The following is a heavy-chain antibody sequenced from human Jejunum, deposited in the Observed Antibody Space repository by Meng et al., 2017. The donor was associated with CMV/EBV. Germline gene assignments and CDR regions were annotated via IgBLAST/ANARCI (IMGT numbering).Heavy chain of an antibody. Sequence: SEFSFSSHNMHWVRQAPGKELEWVASISTTSTYIYYADPVKGRFTISRDNAKNSLYLQMNSLRVEDTAVYYCANQMPWNYYYGMDLWGQGTTVTVSS. CDR2: ISTTSTYI. D-gene: IGHD2-2*01. CDR1: EFSFSSHN. J-gene: IGHJ6*02. CDR3: ANQMPWNYYYGMDL. V-gene: IGHV3-21*01.